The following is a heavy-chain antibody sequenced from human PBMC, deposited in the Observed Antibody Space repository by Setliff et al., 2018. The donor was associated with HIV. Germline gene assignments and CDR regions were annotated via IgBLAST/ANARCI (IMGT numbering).Heavy chain of an antibody. J-gene: IGHJ6*03. CDR2: IRYDGSNE. CDR3: AKGRGLGSYWNYMDV. V-gene: IGHV3-30*02. Sequence: PGGSLRLSCAASGFTFSSYGMHWVRQAPGKGLEWVAFIRYDGSNEYYAASVKGRFTISRDKSKNTLYLQMNSLRAEDTAVYYCAKGRGLGSYWNYMDVWGKGTTVTVS. D-gene: IGHD3-10*01. CDR1: GFTFSSYG.